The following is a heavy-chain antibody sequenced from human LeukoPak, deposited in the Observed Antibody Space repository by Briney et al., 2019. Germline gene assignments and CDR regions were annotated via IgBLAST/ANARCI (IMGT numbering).Heavy chain of an antibody. CDR2: INSDGSST. CDR3: ARADYGGNYYFDY. CDR1: GFTFSSYW. J-gene: IGHJ4*02. D-gene: IGHD4-23*01. Sequence: GGSLRLSCAASGFTFSSYWMHWVRQAPGKGLVWVSRINSDGSSTSYADSVKGRFTISGDNAKNTLYLQMNSLRAEDTAVYYCARADYGGNYYFDYWGQGTLVTVSS. V-gene: IGHV3-74*01.